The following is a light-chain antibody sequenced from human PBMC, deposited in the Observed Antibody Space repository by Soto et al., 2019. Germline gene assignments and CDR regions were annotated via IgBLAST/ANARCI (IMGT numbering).Light chain of an antibody. V-gene: IGLV2-11*01. Sequence: QSALTQPRSVSGSPGQSVTISCTGTSNDVGGYNYVSWYQQHPGKAPKLMIYDVIKRPSGVPYRFSGSKSGNTASLTISGLRAEDEADYYCCSYAGSYTLGAFGGGTKVTVL. CDR3: CSYAGSYTLGA. J-gene: IGLJ2*01. CDR1: SNDVGGYNY. CDR2: DVI.